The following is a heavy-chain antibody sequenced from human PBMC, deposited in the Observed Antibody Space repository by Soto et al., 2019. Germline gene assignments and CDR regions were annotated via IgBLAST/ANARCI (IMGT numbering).Heavy chain of an antibody. CDR2: INHSGST. J-gene: IGHJ6*01. D-gene: IGHD2-15*01. V-gene: IGHV4-34*01. CDR1: GGYFLGYY. CDR3: GRAVCSGGSCYEVESGTWRAPMDV. Sequence: SATLSLTCVVYGGYFLGYYWSWFRQPPGKGLEWIGEINHSGSTNYNPSLKSRVTISVDTSKNQFSLKLSSVTAADTAVYYCGRAVCSGGSCYEVESGTWRAPMDVWAQGTTVA.